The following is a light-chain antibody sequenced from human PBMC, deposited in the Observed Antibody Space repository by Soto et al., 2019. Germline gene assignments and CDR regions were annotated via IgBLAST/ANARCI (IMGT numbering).Light chain of an antibody. CDR3: QKYNSAPNT. Sequence: EIVMTQSPATLSVSPGERATLSCRASQSVSSNLAWYQQKPGQTPKLLIYVASTRATGIPARFSGSGSGTEFTLTISSLQSEDFAVYYCQKYNSAPNTFGRGTRLEIK. V-gene: IGKV3-15*01. J-gene: IGKJ2*01. CDR1: QSVSSN. CDR2: VAS.